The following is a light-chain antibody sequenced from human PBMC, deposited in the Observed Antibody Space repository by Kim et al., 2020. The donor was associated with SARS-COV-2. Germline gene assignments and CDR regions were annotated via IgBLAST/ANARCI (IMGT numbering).Light chain of an antibody. CDR1: QDISNY. CDR2: DAS. Sequence: ASVGDRVTITCQASQDISNYLNWYQQKPGKAPKLLIYDASNFETGVPSRFSGSGSETDFTFTISSLQPEDIATYYCQQYDNLPITFGQGTRLEIK. CDR3: QQYDNLPIT. J-gene: IGKJ5*01. V-gene: IGKV1-33*01.